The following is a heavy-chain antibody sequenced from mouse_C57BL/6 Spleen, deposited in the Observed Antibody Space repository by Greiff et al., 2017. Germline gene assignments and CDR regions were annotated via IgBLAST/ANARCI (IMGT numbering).Heavy chain of an antibody. CDR2: IDPSDSYT. D-gene: IGHD2-5*01. CDR3: ARRGYSNYDAMDY. V-gene: IGHV1-69*01. J-gene: IGHJ4*01. CDR1: GYTFTSYW. Sequence: VQLQQSGAELVMPGASVKLSCKASGYTFTSYWMHWVKQRPGQGLEWIGEIDPSDSYTNYNQKFKGKSTLTVDKSSSTSYMQLSSLTSEDSAVYYCARRGYSNYDAMDYWGQGTSVTVSS.